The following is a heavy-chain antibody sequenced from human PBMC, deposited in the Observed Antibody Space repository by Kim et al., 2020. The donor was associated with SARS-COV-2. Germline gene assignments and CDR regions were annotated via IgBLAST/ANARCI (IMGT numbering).Heavy chain of an antibody. CDR3: AHTSPLRPFDC. V-gene: IGHV2-5*01. J-gene: IGHJ4*02. CDR2: K. Sequence: KRYSPSLKSRLTITKDTSKTQVVLTMTDMDPVDTATYYCAHTSPLRPFDCWGQGTLVTVSS.